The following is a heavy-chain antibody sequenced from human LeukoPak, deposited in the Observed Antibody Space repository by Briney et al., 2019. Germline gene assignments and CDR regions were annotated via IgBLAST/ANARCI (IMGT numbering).Heavy chain of an antibody. J-gene: IGHJ1*01. CDR1: GYTFTGYY. D-gene: IGHD3-22*01. CDR3: ARVPLSDSSGHYYPH. CDR2: INPNSGGT. V-gene: IGHV1-2*06. Sequence: ASVKVSCTASGYTFTGYYMHWVRQAPGQGLEWMGRINPNSGGTNYAQKFQGRVTIIRDTSASTAYMELSSLRSEDTAVYYCARVPLSDSSGHYYPHWGQGTLVTVSS.